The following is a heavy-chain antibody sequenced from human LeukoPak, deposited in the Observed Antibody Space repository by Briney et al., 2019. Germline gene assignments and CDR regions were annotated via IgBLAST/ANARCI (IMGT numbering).Heavy chain of an antibody. CDR1: GGTFSSYA. CDR2: IIPIFGTA. V-gene: IGHV1-69*05. Sequence: SVKVSCKASGGTFSSYAISWVRQAPGQGLEWMGGIIPIFGTANYAQKFQGRVTITTDESTSTAYMELSSLRSEDTAVYYCARDNTMGGHMDVWGKGTTVTVSS. CDR3: ARDNTMGGHMDV. D-gene: IGHD3-16*01. J-gene: IGHJ6*03.